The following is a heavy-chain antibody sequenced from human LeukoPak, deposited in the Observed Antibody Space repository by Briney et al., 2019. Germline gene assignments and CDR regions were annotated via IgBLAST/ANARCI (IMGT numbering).Heavy chain of an antibody. CDR1: GFTFSSFA. D-gene: IGHD3-3*01. CDR2: ISHDGSNK. CDR3: ASEESGISIFGVVIF. J-gene: IGHJ4*02. V-gene: IGHV3-30-3*01. Sequence: GGSLSLSCAASGFTFSSFAMHWVRQAPGKGLEWGAIISHDGSNKYYADSVKGRFTISRDNSKNTLYLQMNSLGAEDTVVYYCASEESGISIFGVVIFWGQGTLVTVSS.